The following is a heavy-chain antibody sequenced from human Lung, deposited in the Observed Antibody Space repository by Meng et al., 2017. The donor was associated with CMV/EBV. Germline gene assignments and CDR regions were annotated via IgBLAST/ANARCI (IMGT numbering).Heavy chain of an antibody. D-gene: IGHD6-19*01. CDR2: ISGSTPDK. Sequence: SXAASGFIFNNHAMNWVRQAPGKGLEWVSAISGSTPDKWYADSVRGRFTISRDNAKNSLYLEMSSLRAEDTAAYFCARGSVGYYGMDVWGQGTPVTVAS. V-gene: IGHV3-21*01. CDR3: ARGSVGYYGMDV. CDR1: GFIFNNHA. J-gene: IGHJ6*02.